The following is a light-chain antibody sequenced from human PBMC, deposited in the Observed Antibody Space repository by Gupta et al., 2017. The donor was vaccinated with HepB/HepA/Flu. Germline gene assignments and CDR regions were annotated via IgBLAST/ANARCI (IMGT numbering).Light chain of an antibody. CDR3: QQDLRSPFT. V-gene: IGKV3-20*01. CDR2: GAS. J-gene: IGKJ2*01. CDR1: QSLDSRY. Sequence: DIVLTQSPGTLTLSLGERATLSCRASQSLDSRYLAWYQKKRGQAPRLLIYGASNRATGIPDRFSGSGSGTDFTLTISRLEPEDFVMYYCQQDLRSPFTFGQGTKVEI.